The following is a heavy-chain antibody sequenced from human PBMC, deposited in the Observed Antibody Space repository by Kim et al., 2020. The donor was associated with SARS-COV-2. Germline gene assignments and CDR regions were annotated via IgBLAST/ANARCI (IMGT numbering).Heavy chain of an antibody. D-gene: IGHD6-19*01. CDR2: ISGSGGST. CDR3: AKPVFVYSSGWLYDY. V-gene: IGHV3-23*01. Sequence: GGSLRLSCAASGFTFSSYAMSWVRQAPGKGLEWVSAISGSGGSTYYADSVKGRFTISRDNSKNTLYLQMNSLRAEDTAVYYCAKPVFVYSSGWLYDYWGQGTLVTVSS. CDR1: GFTFSSYA. J-gene: IGHJ4*02.